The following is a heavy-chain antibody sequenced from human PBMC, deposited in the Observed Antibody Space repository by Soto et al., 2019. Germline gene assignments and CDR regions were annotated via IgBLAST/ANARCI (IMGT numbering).Heavy chain of an antibody. D-gene: IGHD1-20*01. CDR3: ARVGRGNYMTATILDY. J-gene: IGHJ4*02. CDR2: ISGYIGHT. V-gene: IGHV1-18*01. Sequence: QVQLVQSGAEVKEPGASVKISCKASGYSFGSNGIVWVRQAPGQGLEWVGWISGYIGHTNYAQNLQDRVTISTDTSTSTGYMELKRLTSADTAVYFCARVGRGNYMTATILDYWGQGTLVTVSS. CDR1: GYSFGSNG.